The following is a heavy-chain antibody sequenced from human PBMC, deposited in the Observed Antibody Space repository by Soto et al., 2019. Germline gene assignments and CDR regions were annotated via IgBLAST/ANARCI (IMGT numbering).Heavy chain of an antibody. CDR1: GFTFSSYS. J-gene: IGHJ3*02. D-gene: IGHD2-15*01. CDR2: ISSSSSTI. Sequence: PGGSLRLSCAASGFTFSSYSMNWVRQAPGKGLEWVSYISSSSSTIYYADSVKGRFTISRDNAKNSLYLQMNSLRAEDTAVYYCVPQLLRKLSAFDICGQGTMVTVSS. CDR3: VPQLLRKLSAFDI. V-gene: IGHV3-48*01.